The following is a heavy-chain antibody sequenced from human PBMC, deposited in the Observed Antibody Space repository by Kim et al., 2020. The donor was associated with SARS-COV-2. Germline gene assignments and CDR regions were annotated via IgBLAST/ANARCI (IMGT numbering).Heavy chain of an antibody. CDR3: ARDFAFGDYGDNSPGN. D-gene: IGHD4-17*01. Sequence: DSVKGRITNPRDNAKNTLYLQMSSLRAEDTAVYYCARDFAFGDYGDNSPGNWGQGTLVTVSS. J-gene: IGHJ4*02. V-gene: IGHV3-30*07.